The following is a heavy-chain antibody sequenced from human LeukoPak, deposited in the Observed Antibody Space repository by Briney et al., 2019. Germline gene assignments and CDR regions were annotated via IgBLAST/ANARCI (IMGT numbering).Heavy chain of an antibody. V-gene: IGHV3-23*01. CDR2: ISGSGGST. J-gene: IGHJ6*02. CDR3: AKVVAYCGGDCSLYGMDV. D-gene: IGHD2-21*02. CDR1: GFTFSSYA. Sequence: GGSLRLSCAASGFTFSSYAMSWVRQAPGKGLEWVSAISGSGGSTYYADSVKGRFTISRDNSKNTLYLQMNSLRAEDTAVYYCAKVVAYCGGDCSLYGMDVWGQGTTVTVSS.